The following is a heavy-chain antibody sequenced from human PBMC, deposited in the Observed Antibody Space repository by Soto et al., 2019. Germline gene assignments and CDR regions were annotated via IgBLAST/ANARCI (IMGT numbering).Heavy chain of an antibody. CDR1: GFTVSTKY. D-gene: IGHD3-16*01. J-gene: IGHJ4*02. CDR3: ARDPWAADY. V-gene: IGHV3-66*01. CDR2: IYSGGST. Sequence: EVQLVESGGGLVQPGGSLRLSCAASGFTVSTKYMSWVRQAPGKGLEWVSVIYSGGSTFYADSVRGRFTISRDNSENTVNLQMNSLRAEDTAVYYCARDPWAADYWGQGTLVTVS.